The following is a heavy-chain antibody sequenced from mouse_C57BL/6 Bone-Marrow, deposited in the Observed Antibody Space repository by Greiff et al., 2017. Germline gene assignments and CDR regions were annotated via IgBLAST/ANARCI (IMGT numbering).Heavy chain of an antibody. CDR1: GYAFSSSW. J-gene: IGHJ3*01. CDR2: IYPGDGDT. D-gene: IGHD2-3*01. Sequence: QVQLQQSGPELVKPGASVKISCKASGYAFSSSWMNWVKQRPGKGLEWIGRIYPGDGDTNYNGKFKGKATLTADKSSSPAYMQLSSLTSEDSAVYFCAIYDLFAYWGQGTLVTVSA. V-gene: IGHV1-82*01. CDR3: AIYDLFAY.